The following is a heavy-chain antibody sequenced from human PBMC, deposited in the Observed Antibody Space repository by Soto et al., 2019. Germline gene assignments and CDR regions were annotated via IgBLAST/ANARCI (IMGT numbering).Heavy chain of an antibody. V-gene: IGHV3-23*01. Sequence: GGSLRLSCAASGFTFSSYAMSWVRQAPGKGLEWVSAISGSGGSTYYADSVKGRFTISRDNSKNTLYLQMNSLRAEDTAVYYCAKDLTTDTYYYYGMDVWGQGTTVTVS. CDR3: AKDLTTDTYYYYGMDV. CDR2: ISGSGGST. J-gene: IGHJ6*02. D-gene: IGHD4-17*01. CDR1: GFTFSSYA.